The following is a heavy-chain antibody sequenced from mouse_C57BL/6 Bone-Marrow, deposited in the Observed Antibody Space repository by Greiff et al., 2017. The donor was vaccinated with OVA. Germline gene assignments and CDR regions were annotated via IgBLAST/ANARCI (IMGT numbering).Heavy chain of an antibody. CDR1: GFTFSDYY. J-gene: IGHJ2*01. CDR3: AREGPYFDY. Sequence: EVKLVESEGGLVQPGSSMKLSCTASGFTFSDYYMAWVRQVPEKGLEWVANINYDGSSTYYLDSLKSRFIISRDNAKNILYLQISSLKSEDTATYYGAREGPYFDYWGQGTTLTVSS. CDR2: INYDGSST. V-gene: IGHV5-16*01.